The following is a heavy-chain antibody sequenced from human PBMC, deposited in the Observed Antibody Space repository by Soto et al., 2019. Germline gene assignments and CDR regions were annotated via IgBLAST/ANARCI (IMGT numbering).Heavy chain of an antibody. D-gene: IGHD3-3*01. V-gene: IGHV1-69*13. CDR2: IIPIFGTA. CDR1: GGTFSSYA. J-gene: IGHJ6*02. CDR3: AREVLHPNYDFWSGYSPDYYYYGMDV. Sequence: ASVKVSCKASGGTFSSYAISWVRQAPGQGLEWMGGIIPIFGTANYAQKFQGRVTITADESTSTAYMELSSLRSEDTAVYYCAREVLHPNYDFWSGYSPDYYYYGMDVWGQGTTVTVSS.